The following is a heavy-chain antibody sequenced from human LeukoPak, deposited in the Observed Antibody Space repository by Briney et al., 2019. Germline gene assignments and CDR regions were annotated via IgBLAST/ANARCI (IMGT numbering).Heavy chain of an antibody. CDR1: GYTFTTYD. D-gene: IGHD2-15*01. V-gene: IGHV1-8*01. Sequence: GASVKVSCKASGYTFTTYDINWVRQAAGQGLEWMGWMNPNSGNTGFAHKFQGRISMTRNTSKSTAYMELSSLRSEDTAVYYCARGPQAPGYCSGGSCYSFYYYYMDAWGKGTTVTVSS. CDR2: MNPNSGNT. CDR3: ARGPQAPGYCSGGSCYSFYYYYMDA. J-gene: IGHJ6*03.